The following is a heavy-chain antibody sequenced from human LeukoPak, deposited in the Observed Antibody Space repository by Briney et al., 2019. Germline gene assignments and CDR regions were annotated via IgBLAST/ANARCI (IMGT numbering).Heavy chain of an antibody. CDR3: ARVGSDYDFWSGSPVYYYYMDV. D-gene: IGHD3-3*01. V-gene: IGHV4-39*07. CDR2: IYTSGST. Sequence: SETLSLTCTVSGGSISSSSYYWGWIRQPPGKGLEWIGRIYTSGSTNYNPSLKSRVTMSVDTSKNQFSLKLSSVTAADTAVYYCARVGSDYDFWSGSPVYYYYMDVWGKGTTVTVSS. J-gene: IGHJ6*03. CDR1: GGSISSSSYY.